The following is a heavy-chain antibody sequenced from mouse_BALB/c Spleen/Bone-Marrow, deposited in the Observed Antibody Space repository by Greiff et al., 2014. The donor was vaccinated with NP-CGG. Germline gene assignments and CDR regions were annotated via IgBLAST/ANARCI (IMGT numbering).Heavy chain of an antibody. D-gene: IGHD1-1*01. Sequence: DLVKPGASVKLSCKASGYTFTSYWINWIKQRPGQGLEWIGRIPPGSGTTYYNEMFKGKATLTLDTSSTTAYIQLSSLSSEDSAVYFCARGSYYYCSSSSWFAYWGQGTLVTVSA. CDR3: ARGSYYYCSSSSWFAY. J-gene: IGHJ3*01. CDR2: IPPGSGTT. CDR1: GYTFTSYW. V-gene: IGHV1S41*01.